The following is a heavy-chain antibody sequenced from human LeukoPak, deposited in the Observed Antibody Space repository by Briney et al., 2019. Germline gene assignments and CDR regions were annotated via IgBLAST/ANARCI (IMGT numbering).Heavy chain of an antibody. Sequence: QSGGSLRLSCAASGFTVSSNYMSWVRQAPGKGLEWVSVIYTGGATFYADSVKGRFTISRDNSKNTLYLQMNSLRAEDTAVYYCTRDYDSVWGGYPYWGQGTLVTVSS. CDR1: GFTVSSNY. CDR2: IYTGGAT. J-gene: IGHJ4*02. V-gene: IGHV3-53*01. CDR3: TRDYDSVWGGYPY. D-gene: IGHD3-16*02.